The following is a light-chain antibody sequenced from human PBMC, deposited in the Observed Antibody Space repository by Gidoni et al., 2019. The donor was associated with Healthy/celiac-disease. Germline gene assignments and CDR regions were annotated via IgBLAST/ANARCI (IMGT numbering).Light chain of an antibody. CDR3: CSYAGSSTWV. CDR2: DGS. J-gene: IGLJ3*02. V-gene: IGLV2-23*01. CDR1: SSDVGSYNL. Sequence: SDLPQPAPVSGSPGQSIPISCTGTSSDVGSYNLVSWYQQHPGKAPKLMIYDGSKRPSGVSNRFSGSKSGNTASLTISGLQAEDEADYYCCSYAGSSTWVFGGGTKLTVL.